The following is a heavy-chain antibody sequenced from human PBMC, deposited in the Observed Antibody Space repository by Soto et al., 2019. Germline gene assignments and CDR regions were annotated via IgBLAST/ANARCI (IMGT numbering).Heavy chain of an antibody. CDR2: TSYDGSNT. V-gene: IGHV3-30*18. Sequence: QVRLVESGGGVVQPGTSLRLSCAASGFTFSSYGMHWVRQAPGKGLEWVATTSYDGSNTYYADSVKGRFTISRDNSKNPLVLQMNRPGNEDPAMDYRGEGVHLLLGGPTNNWFDPWGQGTLVTVSS. CDR3: GEGVHLLLGGPTNNWFDP. D-gene: IGHD2-15*01. CDR1: GFTFSSYG. J-gene: IGHJ5*02.